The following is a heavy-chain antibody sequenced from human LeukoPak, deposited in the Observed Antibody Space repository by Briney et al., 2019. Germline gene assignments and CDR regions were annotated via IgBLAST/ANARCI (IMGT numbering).Heavy chain of an antibody. J-gene: IGHJ6*03. CDR2: IIPIFGTA. D-gene: IGHD3-10*01. CDR1: GGTFSSYA. CDR3: ASVVLWFGELASYYMDV. V-gene: IGHV1-69*05. Sequence: WASVKVSCKASGGTFSSYAISWVRQASGQGLEWMGGIIPIFGTANYAQKFQGRVTITTDESTSTAYMELSSLRSEDTAVYYCASVVLWFGELASYYMDVWGKGTTVTVSS.